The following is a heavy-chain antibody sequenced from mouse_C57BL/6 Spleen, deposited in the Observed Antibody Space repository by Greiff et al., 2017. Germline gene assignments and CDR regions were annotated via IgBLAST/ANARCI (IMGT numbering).Heavy chain of an antibody. D-gene: IGHD1-1*01. CDR3: ASGGSLYYYARDD. CDR1: GFNIKDYY. Sequence: EVQLQQSGAELVKPGASVKLSCTASGFNIKDYYMHWVKQRTEQGLEWIGRIDPEDGETKYAPIFPGKATITADTSSNTAYLQLSSLRSEDTAVYYCASGGSLYYYARDDWGKGTSVTVSS. J-gene: IGHJ4*01. CDR2: IDPEDGET. V-gene: IGHV14-2*01.